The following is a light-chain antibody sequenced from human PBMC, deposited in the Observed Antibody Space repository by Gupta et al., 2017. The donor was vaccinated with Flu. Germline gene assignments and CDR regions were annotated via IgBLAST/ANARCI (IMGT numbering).Light chain of an antibody. J-gene: IGKJ1*01. CDR2: GAS. CDR3: RQDDNYPWT. Sequence: AIQMTQSPSSLSASVGDRVTITCRASQGIRNDLGWYQQKPGKAPKLLIHGASSLQSGVPSRFSGSGSGTDFTLTISSLQPEDFATYYCRQDDNYPWTFGLGTKVEIK. CDR1: QGIRND. V-gene: IGKV1-6*01.